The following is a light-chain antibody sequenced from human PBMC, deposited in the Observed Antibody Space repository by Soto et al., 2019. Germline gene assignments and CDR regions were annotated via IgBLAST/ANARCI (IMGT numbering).Light chain of an antibody. CDR2: SNN. J-gene: IGLJ1*01. CDR1: SSNIGSNT. CDR3: AAWDESLNGPDSV. V-gene: IGLV1-44*01. Sequence: QSALTQPPSASGTPGQRVTISCSGSSSNIGSNTVNWYQQLPGTAPKLLIYSNNQRPSGVPDRFSGSKSGTSASLAISGLQSEDEADYYCAAWDESLNGPDSVFGTGTKVTVL.